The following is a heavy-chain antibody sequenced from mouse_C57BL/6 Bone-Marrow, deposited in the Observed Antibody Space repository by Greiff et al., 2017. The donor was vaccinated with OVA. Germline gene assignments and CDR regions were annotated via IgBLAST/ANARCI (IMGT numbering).Heavy chain of an antibody. J-gene: IGHJ4*01. V-gene: IGHV10-1*01. CDR2: IRSKSNNYAT. D-gene: IGHD2-4*01. CDR3: VRPHYDYDGGMDY. CDR1: GFSFNTYA. Sequence: EVKLMESGGGLVQPKGSLKLSCAASGFSFNTYAMNWVRQAPGKGLEWVARIRSKSNNYATYYADSVKDRFTISRDDSESMLYLQMNNLKTEDTAVYYCVRPHYDYDGGMDYWGQGTSVTVSS.